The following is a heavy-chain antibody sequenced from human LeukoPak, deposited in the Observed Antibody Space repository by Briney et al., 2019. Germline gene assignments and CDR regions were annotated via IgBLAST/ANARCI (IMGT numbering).Heavy chain of an antibody. D-gene: IGHD4-17*01. CDR3: AKDIGVTTDFSYFDY. J-gene: IGHJ4*02. V-gene: IGHV3-23*01. Sequence: GGSLRLSCAASGFTFSSYAMSWVRQAPGKGLEWVSAISGSGGSTYYADSEKGRFTISRDNSKNTLYLQMNSLRAEDTAVYYCAKDIGVTTDFSYFDYWGQGTLVTVSS. CDR1: GFTFSSYA. CDR2: ISGSGGST.